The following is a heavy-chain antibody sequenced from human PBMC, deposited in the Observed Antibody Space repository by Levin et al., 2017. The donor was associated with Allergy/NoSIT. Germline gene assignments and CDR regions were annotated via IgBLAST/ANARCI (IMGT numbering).Heavy chain of an antibody. J-gene: IGHJ2*01. CDR1: GGSLSGSY. CDR2: INHSGST. Sequence: SQTLSLTCAVYGGSLSGSYWSWIRQPPGKGLEWIGEINHSGSTNSNPSLKRRLTISIDTSKNQFSLNLRSVTAADTAVYHCASYGGSPVWHFDLWGRGTLVTVSS. CDR3: ASYGGSPVWHFDL. D-gene: IGHD4-23*01. V-gene: IGHV4-34*01.